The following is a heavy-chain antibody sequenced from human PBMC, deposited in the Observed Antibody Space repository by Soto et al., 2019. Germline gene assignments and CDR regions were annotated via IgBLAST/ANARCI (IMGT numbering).Heavy chain of an antibody. J-gene: IGHJ5*02. CDR2: IYYSGST. Sequence: QVQLQESGPGLVKPSETLSLTCTVSGGSISSYYWSWIRQPPGKGLEWIGYIYYSGSTHYNPSLKSRVTISVDTSKNQFSLKLSSVTAADTAVYYCAREGPWFDPWGQGTLVTVYS. CDR3: AREGPWFDP. CDR1: GGSISSYY. V-gene: IGHV4-59*01.